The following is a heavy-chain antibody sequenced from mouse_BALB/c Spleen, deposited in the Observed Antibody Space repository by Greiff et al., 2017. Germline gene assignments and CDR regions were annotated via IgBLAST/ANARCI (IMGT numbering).Heavy chain of an antibody. J-gene: IGHJ2*01. V-gene: IGHV2-2*02. CDR2: IWSGGST. D-gene: IGHD2-1*01. CDR1: GFSLTSYG. Sequence: QVQLKESGPGLVQPSQSLSITCTVSGFSLTSYGVHWVRQSPGKGLEWLGVIWSGGSTDYNAAFISRLSISKDNSKSQVFFKMNSLQANDTAIYYCARSGDGNYRDFDYWGQGTTLTVSS. CDR3: ARSGDGNYRDFDY.